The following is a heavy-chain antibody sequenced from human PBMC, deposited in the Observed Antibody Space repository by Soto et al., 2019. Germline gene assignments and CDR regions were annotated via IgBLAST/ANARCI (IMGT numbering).Heavy chain of an antibody. Sequence: QVQLVESGGGVVQPGRSLRLSCAASGFTFSSYGMHWVRQAPGKGLEWVAVIWYDGSNKYYADSVKGRFTISRDNSKNTLYLQMNSLRAEDTAVYYCARGPPEWELLYYGMDVWGQGTTVTVSS. J-gene: IGHJ6*02. CDR3: ARGPPEWELLYYGMDV. D-gene: IGHD1-26*01. V-gene: IGHV3-33*01. CDR1: GFTFSSYG. CDR2: IWYDGSNK.